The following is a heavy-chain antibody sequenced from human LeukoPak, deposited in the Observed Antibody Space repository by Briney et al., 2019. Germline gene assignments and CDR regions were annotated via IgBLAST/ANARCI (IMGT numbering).Heavy chain of an antibody. CDR1: GFTFSSYW. CDR2: IKQDGSEK. V-gene: IGHV3-7*01. CDR3: ARDGSGTDTPYYFDY. D-gene: IGHD3-10*01. J-gene: IGHJ4*02. Sequence: GGSLRLSCAASGFTFSSYWMSWVRQAPGKGLEWVANIKQDGSEKYYVDSVKGRFTISRDNAKNSLYLQMNSLRAEDTAVYYCARDGSGTDTPYYFDYWGQGTLVTVSS.